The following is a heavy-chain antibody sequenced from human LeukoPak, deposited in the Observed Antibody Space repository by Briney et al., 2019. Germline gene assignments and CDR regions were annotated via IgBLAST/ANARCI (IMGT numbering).Heavy chain of an antibody. D-gene: IGHD3-22*01. J-gene: IGHJ4*02. CDR3: TRAMIVVVITTLPFDY. Sequence: GRSLRLSCTASGFTFGDYAMSWFRQAPGKGLEWVGFIRSKAYGGTTEYAASVKGRFTISRDDSKSIAYLQMNSLKTEDTAVYYCTRAMIVVVITTLPFDYWGQETLVTVSS. CDR2: IRSKAYGGTT. V-gene: IGHV3-49*03. CDR1: GFTFGDYA.